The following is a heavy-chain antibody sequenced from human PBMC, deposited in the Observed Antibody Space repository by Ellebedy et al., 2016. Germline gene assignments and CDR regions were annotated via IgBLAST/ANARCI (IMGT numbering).Heavy chain of an antibody. CDR2: IFYSGST. D-gene: IGHD1-14*01. CDR3: ARRLSIGISGLGWFDP. V-gene: IGHV4-39*01. CDR1: GGSISSSSYY. J-gene: IGHJ5*02. Sequence: GSLRLSXTVSGGSISSSSYYWGWIRQPPGKGLEWIGNIFYSGSTYYNPSLKSRVTVSVDTSKNQFSLRLSSVTAADTAVYYCARRLSIGISGLGWFDPWGQGTLVTVSS.